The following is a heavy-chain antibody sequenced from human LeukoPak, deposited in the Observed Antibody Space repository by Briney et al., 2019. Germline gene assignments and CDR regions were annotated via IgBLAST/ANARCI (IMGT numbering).Heavy chain of an antibody. CDR3: AKDPLGYCSSTSCFDDAFDI. V-gene: IGHV3-23*01. Sequence: GGSLRLSCAASGFTFSSYGMSWVRQAPGKGLEWVSGISGSGGSTYYADSVKGRLTISRDNSKNTLYLQMNSLRAEDTAVYYCAKDPLGYCSSTSCFDDAFDIWGQGTMVTVSS. CDR1: GFTFSSYG. J-gene: IGHJ3*02. CDR2: ISGSGGST. D-gene: IGHD2-2*01.